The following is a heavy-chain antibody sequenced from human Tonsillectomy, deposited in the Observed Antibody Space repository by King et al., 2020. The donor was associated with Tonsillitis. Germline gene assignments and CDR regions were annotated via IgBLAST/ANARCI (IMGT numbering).Heavy chain of an antibody. J-gene: IGHJ3*02. CDR3: AKSGTGYSSAFDI. CDR1: GFNVSSYA. CDR2: ISGSGGST. Sequence: GQLVQSGGGLVQPGGSLILSCAASGFNVSSYAMSWVRQAPGKGLEWVSAISGSGGSTYYADSAKGRLTISRDNSKNTLYLQMNSLRAEDTAVYYCAKSGTGYSSAFDIWGQGAMVTVSS. V-gene: IGHV3-23*04. D-gene: IGHD5-12*01.